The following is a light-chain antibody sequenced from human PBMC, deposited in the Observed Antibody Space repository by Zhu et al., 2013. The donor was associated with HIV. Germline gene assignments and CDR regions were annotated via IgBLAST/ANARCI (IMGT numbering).Light chain of an antibody. V-gene: IGKV3-20*01. CDR1: QSVRSNI. CDR3: QQYGSSPYS. CDR2: GAS. Sequence: DIVLTQSPGTLSLSPGERATLSCRASQSVRSNILSWYQQKPGQPPRLLIYGASSRATDIPDRFSGSGSGTDFTLSISRLDPEDFAVYYCQQYGSSPYSFGQGTKLEIK. J-gene: IGKJ2*03.